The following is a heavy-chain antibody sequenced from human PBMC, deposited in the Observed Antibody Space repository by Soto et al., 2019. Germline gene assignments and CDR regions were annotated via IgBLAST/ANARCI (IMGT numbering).Heavy chain of an antibody. J-gene: IGHJ4*02. Sequence: QVQLQESGPGLVKPSETLSLTCTVSGGSISSYYWSWIRQPPGKGLEWIGYIYYSGSTNYNPSLKXRVTLSVDTSKTQFSLKLSSVTAADTAVYYCARRYGDYFDYWGQGTLVTVSS. D-gene: IGHD4-17*01. V-gene: IGHV4-59*08. CDR3: ARRYGDYFDY. CDR2: IYYSGST. CDR1: GGSISSYY.